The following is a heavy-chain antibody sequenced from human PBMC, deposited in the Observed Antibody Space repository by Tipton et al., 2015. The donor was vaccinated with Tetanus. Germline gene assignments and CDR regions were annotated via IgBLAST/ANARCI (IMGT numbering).Heavy chain of an antibody. CDR2: IFYGGTT. D-gene: IGHD2/OR15-2a*01. CDR1: GDSITSFY. Sequence: TLSLTCTVSGDSITSFYWSWIRQPPGKGLEWIGYIFYGGTTNYNPSLKSRVTISLDTSKNQFSLRLDSLTAADTAVYYCARAAGFLGLTHDFWGRGTLVSVSS. J-gene: IGHJ4*02. CDR3: ARAAGFLGLTHDF. V-gene: IGHV4-59*08.